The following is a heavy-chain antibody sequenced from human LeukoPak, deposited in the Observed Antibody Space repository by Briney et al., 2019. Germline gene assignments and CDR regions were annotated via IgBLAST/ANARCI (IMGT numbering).Heavy chain of an antibody. D-gene: IGHD4-17*01. V-gene: IGHV1-8*01. CDR2: MNPNSGNA. Sequence: ASVKVSCKASGYTFTSYDINWVRQATGQGLEWMGWMNPNSGNAGYAEKFQGRVTMTRNTSISTAYMELSSLRSEDTAVYYCARNYGDLSTNFDYWGQGTLVTVSS. J-gene: IGHJ4*02. CDR3: ARNYGDLSTNFDY. CDR1: GYTFTSYD.